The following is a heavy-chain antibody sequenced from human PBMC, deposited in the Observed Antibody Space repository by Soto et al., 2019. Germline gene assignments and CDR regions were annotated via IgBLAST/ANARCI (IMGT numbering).Heavy chain of an antibody. Sequence: EVQLVESGGGLVQPGGSLRLSCAASGFTFSSYWMSWVRQAPGKGLEWVANIKQDGSEKYYVDSVKGRFTISRDNAKNLLYLQMNSLRAEDTAVYYCARVIGSGAEDIVVVVAATLDYWGQGTLVTVSS. V-gene: IGHV3-7*01. CDR1: GFTFSSYW. J-gene: IGHJ4*02. CDR2: IKQDGSEK. CDR3: ARVIGSGAEDIVVVVAATLDY. D-gene: IGHD2-15*01.